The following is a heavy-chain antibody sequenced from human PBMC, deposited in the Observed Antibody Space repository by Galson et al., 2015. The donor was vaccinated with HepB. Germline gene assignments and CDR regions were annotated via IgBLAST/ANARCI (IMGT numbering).Heavy chain of an antibody. CDR2: VSASGGRT. J-gene: IGHJ4*02. Sequence: SLRLSCAASGFTLRTFAMAWVRQVPGKGLEWLSAVSASGGRTYYAGSVKGRFTISSDNSKNMLFLQMNSLRAEDTAVYYCAKSGDDGDYFDYWGQGTLVTVSS. D-gene: IGHD4-17*01. CDR3: AKSGDDGDYFDY. V-gene: IGHV3-23*01. CDR1: GFTLRTFA.